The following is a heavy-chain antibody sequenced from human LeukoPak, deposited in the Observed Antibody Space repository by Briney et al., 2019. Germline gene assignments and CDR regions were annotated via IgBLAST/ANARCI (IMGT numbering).Heavy chain of an antibody. J-gene: IGHJ5*02. CDR3: ARNTYSSAWYWFDP. CDR2: IYYSGST. D-gene: IGHD6-19*01. V-gene: IGHV4-59*01. Sequence: SGTLSLTCTVSGGSISSYYWSWIRQPPGKGLEWIGYIYYSGSTNYNPSLKSRVTISVDTSKNQFSLKLSSVTAADTAVYFCARNTYSSAWYWFDPWGQGTLVTVSS. CDR1: GGSISSYY.